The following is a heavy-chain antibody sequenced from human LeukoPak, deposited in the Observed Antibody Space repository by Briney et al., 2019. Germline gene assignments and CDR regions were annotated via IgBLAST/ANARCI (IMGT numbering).Heavy chain of an antibody. V-gene: IGHV4-4*07. CDR3: ARDQWDIVVVPAAITGRGSWFDP. D-gene: IGHD2-2*02. CDR1: GGSISSYY. Sequence: PSETLSLTCTVSGGSISSYYWSWIRQPAGKGLAWIGRIYTSGSTNYNPSLKSRVTMSVDTSKNQFSLKLSSVTAADTAVYYCARDQWDIVVVPAAITGRGSWFDPWGQGTLVTVSS. J-gene: IGHJ5*02. CDR2: IYTSGST.